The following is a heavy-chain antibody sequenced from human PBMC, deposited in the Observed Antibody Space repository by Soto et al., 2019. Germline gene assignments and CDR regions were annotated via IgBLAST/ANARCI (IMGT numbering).Heavy chain of an antibody. J-gene: IGHJ4*02. Sequence: QVQLVQSGAEVKKPGSSVKVSCKASGGTFSSYTISWVRQAPGQGLEWMGRIIPIPGIANYAQKFQGRVTITADNSTSTAYMELSSLRSEDTAVYYCARDAQPYYGSDRGNWGFDYWGQGTLVTVSS. CDR1: GGTFSSYT. CDR3: ARDAQPYYGSDRGNWGFDY. CDR2: IIPIPGIA. D-gene: IGHD3-10*01. V-gene: IGHV1-69*08.